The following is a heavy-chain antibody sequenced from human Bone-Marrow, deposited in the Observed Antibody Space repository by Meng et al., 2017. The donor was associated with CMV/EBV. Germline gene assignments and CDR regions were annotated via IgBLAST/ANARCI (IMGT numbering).Heavy chain of an antibody. V-gene: IGHV3-30-3*01. CDR1: GFTFSSYA. CDR2: ISYDGSNK. CDR3: ARANYAQTFDY. Sequence: LSCAASGFTFSSYAMHWVRQAPGKGLEWVAVISYDGSNKYYADSVKGRFTISRDNSKNTLYLQMNSLRAEDTAVYYCARANYAQTFDYWGQGTLVTVSS. J-gene: IGHJ4*02. D-gene: IGHD2-2*01.